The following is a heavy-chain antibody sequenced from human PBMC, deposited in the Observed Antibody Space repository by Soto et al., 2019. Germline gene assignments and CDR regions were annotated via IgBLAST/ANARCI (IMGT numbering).Heavy chain of an antibody. CDR3: ARRVEYYDFLTGYSFYGLDV. CDR2: IYPGDSDT. D-gene: IGHD3-9*01. J-gene: IGHJ6*02. V-gene: IGHV5-51*01. CDR1: GYRFTTNW. Sequence: RGESLKISCEGSGYRFTTNWIVWVRQMPGKGLEWMGIIYPGDSDTRYRPSFQGQVTISVDKSISTAYLQWSSLKASDTAMYYCARRVEYYDFLTGYSFYGLDVWGQGTKVTVSS.